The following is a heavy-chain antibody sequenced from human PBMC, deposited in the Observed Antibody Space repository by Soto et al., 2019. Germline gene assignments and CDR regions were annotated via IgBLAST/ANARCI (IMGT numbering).Heavy chain of an antibody. CDR2: INPNSGGT. CDR3: ARCIAAAFDWFDP. J-gene: IGHJ5*02. CDR1: GYTFTGYY. Sequence: ASVKVSCKASGYTFTGYYMHWVRQAPGQGLELMGWINPNSGGTNYAQKFQGRVTMTRDTSISTAYMELSRLRSDDTAAYYCARCIAAAFDWFDPWGQGTLVTVYS. V-gene: IGHV1-2*02. D-gene: IGHD6-13*01.